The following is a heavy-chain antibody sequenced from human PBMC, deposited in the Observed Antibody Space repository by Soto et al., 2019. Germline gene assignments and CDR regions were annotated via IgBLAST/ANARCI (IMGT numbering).Heavy chain of an antibody. D-gene: IGHD3-10*01. CDR1: DFAFRLHG. J-gene: IGHJ6*02. CDR3: ARDRSSSYSYAMDL. V-gene: IGHV3-33*01. CDR2: IWHDGTRT. Sequence: QVHLVESGGGVVQPGGSLTLSCSVSDFAFRLHGIHWVRHTPGKGLEWVAMIWHDGTRTYFRDSVRGRFTISRDSAKNKVYLQMNNLRGDDSALYFCARDRSSSYSYAMDLWGQGTTVTVSS.